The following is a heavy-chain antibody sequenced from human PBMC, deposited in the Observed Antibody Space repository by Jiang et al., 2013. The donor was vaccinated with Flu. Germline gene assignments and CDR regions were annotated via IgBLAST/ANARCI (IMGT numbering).Heavy chain of an antibody. D-gene: IGHD2-2*01. CDR3: ARGPAAMVDY. J-gene: IGHJ4*02. CDR1: FTGYY. V-gene: IGHV1-2*06. CDR2: INPNSGGT. Sequence: FTGYYMHWVRQAPGQGLEWMGRINPNSGGTNYAQKFQGRVTMTRDTSISTAYMELSRLRSDDTAVYYCARGPAAMVDYWGQGTLVTVSS.